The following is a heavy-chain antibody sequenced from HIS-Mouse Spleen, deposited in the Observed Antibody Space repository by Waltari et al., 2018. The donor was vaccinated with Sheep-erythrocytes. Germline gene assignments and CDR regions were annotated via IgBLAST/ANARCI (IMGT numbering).Heavy chain of an antibody. CDR3: TTEGVGDY. CDR2: IKSKTDGGTT. D-gene: IGHD1-26*01. CDR1: GFTFSNAW. J-gene: IGHJ4*02. Sequence: EVQLVESGGGLVKPGGSLRRSCAASGFTFSNAWLSWVRQAPGKGLEWVGRIKSKTDGGTTDYASPVTGRFTISRDDSKTTLYRKMNSLKAEDTAVYYCTTEGVGDYWGQGTLVTVSS. V-gene: IGHV3-15*01.